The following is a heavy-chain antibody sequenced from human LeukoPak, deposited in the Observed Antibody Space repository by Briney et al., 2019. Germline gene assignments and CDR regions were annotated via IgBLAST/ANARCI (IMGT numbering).Heavy chain of an antibody. CDR3: ARSMGQQLVLDY. D-gene: IGHD6-13*01. Sequence: SETLSFTGTVSGGSISSYYWSWIRQPAGKGLEWIGRIYTSGSTNYNPSLKSRVTMSVDTSKNQFSLKLSSVTAADTAVYYCARSMGQQLVLDYRGQGTLVTVSS. CDR1: GGSISSYY. CDR2: IYTSGST. V-gene: IGHV4-4*07. J-gene: IGHJ4*02.